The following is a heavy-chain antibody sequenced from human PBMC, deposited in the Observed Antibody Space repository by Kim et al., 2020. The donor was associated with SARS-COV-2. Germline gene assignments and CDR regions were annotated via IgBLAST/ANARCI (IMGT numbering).Heavy chain of an antibody. Sequence: GGSLRLSCAASGFTFSSYAMSWVRQAPGKGLEWVSAISGSGGSTYYADSVKGRFTISRDNSKNTLYLQMNCLRAEDTAVYYCAKEGALPRPKGGGNHYGDYDYWGQGTLVTVSS. J-gene: IGHJ4*02. CDR2: ISGSGGST. CDR1: GFTFSSYA. D-gene: IGHD4-17*01. V-gene: IGHV3-23*01. CDR3: AKEGALPRPKGGGNHYGDYDY.